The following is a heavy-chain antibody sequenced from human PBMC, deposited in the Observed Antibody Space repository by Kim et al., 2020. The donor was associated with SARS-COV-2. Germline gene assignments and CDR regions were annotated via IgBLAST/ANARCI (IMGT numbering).Heavy chain of an antibody. CDR1: GFSLSGYA. D-gene: IGHD3-10*01. J-gene: IGHJ2*01. CDR2: ISGGGHTT. CDR3: ARYASYASGSYYRFYWYFDL. V-gene: IGHV3-23*01. Sequence: GGSLRLSCAASGFSLSGYAMGWVRQAPGKGLEWVSAISGGGHTTHYADSVKGRFTISRDTSTETMYLQLKSLRAEDTAVYSCARYASYASGSYYRFYWYFDLWGRGTLVTVSS.